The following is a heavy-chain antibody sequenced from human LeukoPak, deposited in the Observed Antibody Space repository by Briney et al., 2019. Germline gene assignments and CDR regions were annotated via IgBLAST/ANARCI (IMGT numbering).Heavy chain of an antibody. CDR3: ARYVWGSYRYTRRFDY. J-gene: IGHJ4*02. D-gene: IGHD3-16*02. V-gene: IGHV4-30-4*08. CDR2: IYYSGST. Sequence: PSETLSLTCAVSGGSISSGGYSWSWIRQPPGKGLEWIGYIYYSGSTHYNPSLKSRVTISVDTSKNQFSLKLSSVTAADTAVYYCARYVWGSYRYTRRFDYWGQGTLVTVSS. CDR1: GGSISSGGYS.